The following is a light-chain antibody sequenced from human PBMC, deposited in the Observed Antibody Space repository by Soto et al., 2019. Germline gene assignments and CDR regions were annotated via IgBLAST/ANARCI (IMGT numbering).Light chain of an antibody. CDR2: KAS. V-gene: IGKV1-5*03. J-gene: IGKJ1*01. CDR3: QQYESYWT. Sequence: IQVTQSPSTLSASVGDRVTITCRPSRNIGDWLAWYQQQPGKAPKLLIYKASNLESGVPSRFSGSGSGTEFTLTISSLQPDDFATYYCQQYESYWTFGQGTKVEI. CDR1: RNIGDW.